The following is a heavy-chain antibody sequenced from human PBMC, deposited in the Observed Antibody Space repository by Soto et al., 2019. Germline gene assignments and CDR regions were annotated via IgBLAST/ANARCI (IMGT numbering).Heavy chain of an antibody. Sequence: ASVKVSCKASGYTFTSYYMHWVRQAPGQGLEWMGIINPSGGSTSYAQKFQGRVTMTRDTSTSTVYMELSSLRSEVTAVYYCARDPPPYGGNPTETFDYGGQGTLVTSPQ. CDR3: ARDPPPYGGNPTETFDY. V-gene: IGHV1-46*03. D-gene: IGHD4-17*01. CDR2: INPSGGST. J-gene: IGHJ4*02. CDR1: GYTFTSYY.